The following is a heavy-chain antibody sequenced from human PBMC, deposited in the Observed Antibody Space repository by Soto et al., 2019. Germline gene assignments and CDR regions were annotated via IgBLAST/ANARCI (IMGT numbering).Heavy chain of an antibody. CDR2: ISSSSSYI. CDR1: GFTFSSYS. V-gene: IGHV3-21*01. Sequence: EVQLVESGGGLVKPGGSLRLSCAASGFTFSSYSMNWVRQAPGKGLEWVSSISSSSSYIYYADSVKGRFTISRDNAKNSLYLQMNSLRAEDTAVYYCARATRAPITIFGVVISHDYFDYWGQGTLVTVSS. J-gene: IGHJ4*02. D-gene: IGHD3-3*01. CDR3: ARATRAPITIFGVVISHDYFDY.